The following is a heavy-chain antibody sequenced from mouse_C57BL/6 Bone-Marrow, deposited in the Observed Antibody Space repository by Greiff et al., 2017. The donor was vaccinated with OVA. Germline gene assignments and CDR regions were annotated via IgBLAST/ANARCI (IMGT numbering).Heavy chain of an antibody. Sequence: VQRVESGPGLVQPSQSLSITCTVSGFSLTSYGVHWVRQSPGKGLEWLGVIWSGGSTDYNAAFISRLSISKDNSKSQVFFKMNSLQADDTAIYYCARQSPHYYGSSYEAWFAYWGQGTLVTVSA. J-gene: IGHJ3*01. CDR2: IWSGGST. D-gene: IGHD1-1*01. V-gene: IGHV2-2*01. CDR1: GFSLTSYG. CDR3: ARQSPHYYGSSYEAWFAY.